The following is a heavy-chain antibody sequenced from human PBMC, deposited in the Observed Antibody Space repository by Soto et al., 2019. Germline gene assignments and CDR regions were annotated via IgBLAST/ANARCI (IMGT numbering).Heavy chain of an antibody. CDR2: IYYSGST. J-gene: IGHJ5*02. D-gene: IGHD6-13*01. CDR1: GGSISSYY. CDR3: ARHVPQQLEYNWFDP. V-gene: IGHV4-59*08. Sequence: SETLSLTCTVSGGSISSYYWSWIRQPPGKGLEWIGYIYYSGSTNYNPSLKSRVTISVDTSKNQFSLKLSSVTAADTAVYYCARHVPQQLEYNWFDPWGQGTLVTVSS.